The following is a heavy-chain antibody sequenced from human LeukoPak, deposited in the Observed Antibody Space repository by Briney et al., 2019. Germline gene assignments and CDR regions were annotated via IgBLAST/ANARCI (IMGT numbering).Heavy chain of an antibody. CDR2: INPSGGST. CDR3: ARWTTTYLDY. J-gene: IGHJ4*02. V-gene: IGHV1-46*01. D-gene: IGHD4-11*01. Sequence: ASVKVSCKASGYTFTNYYIHWVRQAPGQGLEWMGIINPSGGSTNFAQKFQGRVTMTTDTSTITVYMELSSLRSEDTVVYYCARWTTTYLDYWGQGTLVTVSS. CDR1: GYTFTNYY.